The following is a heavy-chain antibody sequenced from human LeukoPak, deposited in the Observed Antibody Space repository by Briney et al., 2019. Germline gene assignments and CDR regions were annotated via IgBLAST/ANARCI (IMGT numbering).Heavy chain of an antibody. CDR2: IRYDGSNK. CDR1: GFTFSSYG. J-gene: IGHJ6*03. D-gene: IGHD3-3*01. CDR3: ATSMSGYYKGLYYYYYYMDV. V-gene: IGHV3-30*02. Sequence: GGSLRLSCAASGFTFSSYGMHWVRQAPGKGLEWVAFIRYDGSNKYYADSVKGRFTISRDNSKNTLYLQMNSLRAEDTAVYYCATSMSGYYKGLYYYYYYMDVWGKGTTVTVSS.